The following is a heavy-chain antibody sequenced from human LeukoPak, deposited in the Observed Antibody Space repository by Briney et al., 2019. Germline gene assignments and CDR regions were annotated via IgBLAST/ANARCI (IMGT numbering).Heavy chain of an antibody. CDR3: ARPGITSIDY. Sequence: SETQSLTCTVSGGSISSSSYYWGWIRQPPGKGLEWIGSIYYSGSTYYNPSLKSRVTISVDTSKNQFSLKLSSVTAADTAVYYCARPGITSIDYWGQGTLVTVSS. J-gene: IGHJ4*02. CDR2: IYYSGST. D-gene: IGHD3-10*01. V-gene: IGHV4-39*01. CDR1: GGSISSSSYY.